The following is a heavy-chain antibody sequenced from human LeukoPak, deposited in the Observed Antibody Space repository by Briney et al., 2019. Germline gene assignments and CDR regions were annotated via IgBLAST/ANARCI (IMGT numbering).Heavy chain of an antibody. CDR1: GFTFSSYS. CDR2: ISSSSSYI. J-gene: IGHJ5*02. V-gene: IGHV3-21*01. CDR3: ARDLGPATAILNWFDP. D-gene: IGHD2-2*02. Sequence: GGSLRLSCAASGFTFSSYSMNWVRQAPGKGLEWVSTISSSSSYIYYADSVKGRFTISRDNAKSSLYLQMNSLRAEDTAVYYCARDLGPATAILNWFDPWGQGTLVTVSS.